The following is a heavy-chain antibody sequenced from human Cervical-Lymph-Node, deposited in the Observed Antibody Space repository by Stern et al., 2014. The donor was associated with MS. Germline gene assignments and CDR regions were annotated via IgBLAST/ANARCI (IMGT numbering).Heavy chain of an antibody. CDR3: ARSANCSGGSCYLNWFDP. CDR2: IYYSGST. Sequence: QVQLQQSGPGLVKPSETLSLTCTVSGGSISSYYWSWIRQPPGKGLEWIGDIYYSGSTNYHPSLQSRVTISVDTSKTQISLKLSPVTAADTAVYYCARSANCSGGSCYLNWFDPWGQGTLVTVSS. CDR1: GGSISSYY. J-gene: IGHJ5*02. D-gene: IGHD2-15*01. V-gene: IGHV4-59*01.